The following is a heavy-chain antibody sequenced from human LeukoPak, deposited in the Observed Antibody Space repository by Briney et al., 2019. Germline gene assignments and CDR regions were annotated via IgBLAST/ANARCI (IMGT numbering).Heavy chain of an antibody. D-gene: IGHD2-21*02. CDR1: GFTFSSYG. V-gene: IGHV3-30*18. CDR3: AKGGDGGYYFDY. J-gene: IGHJ4*02. CDR2: ISYDGSNK. Sequence: PGRSLRLSCAASGFTFSSYGMHWVRQAPGKGLEWVAVISYDGSNKYYADSVKGRFTISRDNSKNTLYLQMNSLRAEDTAVYYCAKGGDGGYYFDYWGQGTLVTVSS.